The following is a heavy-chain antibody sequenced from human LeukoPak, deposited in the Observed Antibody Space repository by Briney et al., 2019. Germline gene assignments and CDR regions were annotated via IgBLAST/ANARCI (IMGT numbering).Heavy chain of an antibody. V-gene: IGHV5-51*01. J-gene: IGHJ4*02. Sequence: GESLKISCQGSGYSFTSYWIAWVRQMPGKGLEWMGIIYPGDSDTKYSPSFQGQVTIAADKSTSTAYLQWSSLKASDTAMYYCGRHVGSTTHFDYWGQGTLVTVSS. CDR1: GYSFTSYW. CDR3: GRHVGSTTHFDY. D-gene: IGHD6-13*01. CDR2: IYPGDSDT.